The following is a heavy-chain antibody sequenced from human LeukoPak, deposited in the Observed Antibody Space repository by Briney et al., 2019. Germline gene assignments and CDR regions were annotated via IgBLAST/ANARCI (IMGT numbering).Heavy chain of an antibody. CDR3: ARASNGSGRFDY. D-gene: IGHD3-10*01. CDR2: INHSGST. J-gene: IGHJ4*02. V-gene: IGHV4-34*01. Sequence: SETLSLTCAVYSGSFSGYYWSLIRQPPGKGLEWIGEINHSGSTNYNPSLKSRVTISLDTSKNQFSLKLSSVTAADTAVYYCARASNGSGRFDYWGQGTLVTVSS. CDR1: SGSFSGYY.